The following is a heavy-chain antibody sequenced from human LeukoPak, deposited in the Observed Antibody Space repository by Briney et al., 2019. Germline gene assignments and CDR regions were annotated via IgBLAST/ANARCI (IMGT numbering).Heavy chain of an antibody. CDR2: VNLQGST. V-gene: IGHV4-4*02. CDR3: ARVPPDYAIIHDAFDI. J-gene: IGHJ3*02. D-gene: IGHD4-17*01. Sequence: SETLSLTCGVSGGSITSTNYWTWVRQPPGKGLEWIGEVNLQGSTNYNPSLMGRVAISVDMSENHISLQWTSVTAADTAVYYCARVPPDYAIIHDAFDIWGQGAVVTVSS. CDR1: GGSITSTNY.